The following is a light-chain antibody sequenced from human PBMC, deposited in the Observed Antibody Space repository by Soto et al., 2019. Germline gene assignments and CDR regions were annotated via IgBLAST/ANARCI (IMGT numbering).Light chain of an antibody. CDR2: EVN. Sequence: QSALTQPPSASGSPGQSVTISCTGTSSDVGGYKYVSWYQQKSGKAPKLIIYEVNERPSGVPDRFSGSKSDNTASLTVSGLQAEDEDDYYCSADAGLNNVLFGGGTKVTVL. CDR1: SSDVGGYKY. V-gene: IGLV2-8*01. CDR3: SADAGLNNVL. J-gene: IGLJ2*01.